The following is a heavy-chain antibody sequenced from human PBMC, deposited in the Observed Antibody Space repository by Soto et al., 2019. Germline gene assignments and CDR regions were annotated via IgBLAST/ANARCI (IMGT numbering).Heavy chain of an antibody. D-gene: IGHD2-2*01. V-gene: IGHV3-33*01. J-gene: IGHJ6*03. CDR3: ARSTVVVPAASDYYYYYMDV. Sequence: GGSLRLSCAASGFTFSSYGMHWVRQAPGKGLEWVAVIWYDGSNKYYADSVKGRFTISRDNSKNTLYLQMNSLRAEDTAVYYCARSTVVVPAASDYYYYYMDVWGKGTTVTVSS. CDR2: IWYDGSNK. CDR1: GFTFSSYG.